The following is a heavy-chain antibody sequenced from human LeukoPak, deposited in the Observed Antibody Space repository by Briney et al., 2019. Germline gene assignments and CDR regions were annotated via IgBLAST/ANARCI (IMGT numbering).Heavy chain of an antibody. CDR3: ARGYYYDSSGYYYFDY. CDR2: ISSSSYI. J-gene: IGHJ4*02. D-gene: IGHD3-22*01. Sequence: GGSLRLSCAASGFTFSDYGMNWVRQAPGKGLEWVSSISSSSYIYYADSVKGRFTISRDNAKNSLYLQMNSLRAEDTAVYYCARGYYYDSSGYYYFDYWGQGTLVTVSS. CDR1: GFTFSDYG. V-gene: IGHV3-69-1*01.